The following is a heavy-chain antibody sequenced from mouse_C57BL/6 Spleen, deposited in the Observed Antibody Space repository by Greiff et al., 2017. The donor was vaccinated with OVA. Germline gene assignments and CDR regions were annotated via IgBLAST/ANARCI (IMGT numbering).Heavy chain of an antibody. CDR3: TSHDYGSSYEWYFDV. Sequence: EVQLQQSGAELVRPGASVKLSCTASGFNIKDYYMHWVKQRPEQGLEWIGRIDPEDGDTEYAPKFQGKATMTADTSSNTAYLQLSSLTSEDTAVYYCTSHDYGSSYEWYFDVWGTGTTVTVSS. D-gene: IGHD1-1*01. CDR2: IDPEDGDT. CDR1: GFNIKDYY. J-gene: IGHJ1*03. V-gene: IGHV14-1*01.